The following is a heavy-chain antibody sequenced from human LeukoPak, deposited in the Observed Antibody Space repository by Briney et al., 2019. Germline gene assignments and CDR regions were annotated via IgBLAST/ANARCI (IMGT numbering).Heavy chain of an antibody. Sequence: ASVKVSCKASGYTFTDYYMHWVRQTPRQGLEWMGWINPNSGGTNYAQKFQGRVTMTRDTSISTAYMELSRLRSDDTAVYYCAKVRGYSYTDYYYYYMEVWGKGTTVIVSS. D-gene: IGHD5-18*01. J-gene: IGHJ6*03. CDR1: GYTFTDYY. V-gene: IGHV1-2*02. CDR3: AKVRGYSYTDYYYYYMEV. CDR2: INPNSGGT.